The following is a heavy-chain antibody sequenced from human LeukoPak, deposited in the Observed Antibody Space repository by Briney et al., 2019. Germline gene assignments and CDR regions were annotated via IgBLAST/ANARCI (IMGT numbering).Heavy chain of an antibody. CDR1: GFTFSSYS. V-gene: IGHV3-21*01. D-gene: IGHD1-26*01. Sequence: GGSLRLSCAASGFTFSSYSMNWLRQAPGKVLEWVSSISSSSSYIYYADSVNGRFTISRDNAKNSLYLQMNSQRAEDRAVYYCARDRAGEVDYWGQGTLVTVSS. CDR2: ISSSSSYI. J-gene: IGHJ4*02. CDR3: ARDRAGEVDY.